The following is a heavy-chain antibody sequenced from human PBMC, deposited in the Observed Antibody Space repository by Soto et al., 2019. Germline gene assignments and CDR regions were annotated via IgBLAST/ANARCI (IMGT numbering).Heavy chain of an antibody. D-gene: IGHD4-4*01. CDR1: GFTFRDYY. J-gene: IGHJ6*02. Sequence: PGGSLRRTCAASGFTFRDYYISWIRQAPGKGLEWVSYISSSGSTIYYADSVKGRFTISRDNAKNSLYLQMNSLRAEDTAVYYCARDLSGTVTTAKYGMDVWGQGTTVTVSS. CDR3: ARDLSGTVTTAKYGMDV. V-gene: IGHV3-11*01. CDR2: ISSSGSTI.